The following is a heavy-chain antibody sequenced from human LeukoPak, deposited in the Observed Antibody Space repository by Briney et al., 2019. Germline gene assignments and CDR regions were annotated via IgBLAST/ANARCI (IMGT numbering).Heavy chain of an antibody. Sequence: GGSLRLSCAASGFTFSSYAMHWVRQAPGKGLEWVAVISYDGSNKYYADSVKGRFTISRDNSKNTLYPQMNSLRAEDTAVYYCARGGDISSGWYVDYWGQGTLVTVSS. CDR3: ARGGDISSGWYVDY. V-gene: IGHV3-30*04. J-gene: IGHJ4*02. CDR2: ISYDGSNK. CDR1: GFTFSSYA. D-gene: IGHD6-19*01.